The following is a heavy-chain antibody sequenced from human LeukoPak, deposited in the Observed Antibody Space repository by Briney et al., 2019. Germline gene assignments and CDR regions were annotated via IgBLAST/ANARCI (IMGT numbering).Heavy chain of an antibody. V-gene: IGHV3-7*01. Sequence: GGSLRLSCAASGFTFSNYAMTWVRQAPGKGLERLATIKKDGSEKYYVDSVKGRFTISRDNAKNSLDLQMNSLRAEDTAVYYCARGAWYGISWGQGTLVTVSS. J-gene: IGHJ5*02. D-gene: IGHD6-13*01. CDR2: IKKDGSEK. CDR3: ARGAWYGIS. CDR1: GFTFSNYA.